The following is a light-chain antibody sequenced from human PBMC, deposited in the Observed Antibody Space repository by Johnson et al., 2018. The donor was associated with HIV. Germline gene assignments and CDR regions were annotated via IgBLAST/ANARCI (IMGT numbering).Light chain of an antibody. V-gene: IGLV1-51*01. CDR3: GTCDSSLSAGV. CDR1: SSNIGNNY. J-gene: IGLJ1*01. Sequence: QSVLTQPPSVSAAPGQKVTISCSGSSSNIGNNYVSWYQQLPGTAPKLLIYDTNKRPSGIPDRFSGSKSGTSATLGITGLQTGDEADYYCGTCDSSLSAGVFGTGTKVTVL. CDR2: DTN.